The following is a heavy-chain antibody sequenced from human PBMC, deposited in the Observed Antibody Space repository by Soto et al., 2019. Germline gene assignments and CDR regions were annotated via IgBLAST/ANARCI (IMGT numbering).Heavy chain of an antibody. Sequence: QVQLVQSGAEVKKPGSSVKVSCKASGGTFSSYAISWVRQAPGQGLEWMGGIIPIFGTANYAQKFQGRVTITADESPSTAYMELSSLRSEDTAVYYCARGTDYYDSSGYSYWYFDLWGRGTLVTVSS. CDR3: ARGTDYYDSSGYSYWYFDL. V-gene: IGHV1-69*12. D-gene: IGHD3-22*01. CDR1: GGTFSSYA. CDR2: IIPIFGTA. J-gene: IGHJ2*01.